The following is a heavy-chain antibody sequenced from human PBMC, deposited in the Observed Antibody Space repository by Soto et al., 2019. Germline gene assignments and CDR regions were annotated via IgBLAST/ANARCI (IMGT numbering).Heavy chain of an antibody. CDR1: GFTFSSYA. D-gene: IGHD1-26*01. CDR2: ISGSGGST. V-gene: IGHV3-23*01. CDR3: AKDDTTLPGGLNPNNYFDY. J-gene: IGHJ4*02. Sequence: AGGSLRLSCAASGFTFSSYAMSWVRQAPGKGLEWASAISGSGGSTYYADSVKGRFTISRDNSKNTLYLQMNSLRAEDTAVYYCAKDDTTLPGGLNPNNYFDYWGQGTLVTVSS.